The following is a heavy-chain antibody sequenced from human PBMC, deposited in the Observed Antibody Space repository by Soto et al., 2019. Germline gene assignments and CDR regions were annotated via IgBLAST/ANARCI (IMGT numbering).Heavy chain of an antibody. D-gene: IGHD6-6*01. J-gene: IGHJ6*03. V-gene: IGHV4-59*01. CDR3: ARELYPHGYSSSSRYYYYMVV. CDR2: IYYSGST. CDR1: GGSISSYY. Sequence: QVQLQESGPGLVKPSETLSLTCTVSGGSISSYYWSWIRQPPGKGLEWIGYIYYSGSTNHNPSLKSRVTTSVDTSKNPFPMKLSSVTAAATAVYCGARELYPHGYSSSSRYYYYMVVWGKGTTVTVSS.